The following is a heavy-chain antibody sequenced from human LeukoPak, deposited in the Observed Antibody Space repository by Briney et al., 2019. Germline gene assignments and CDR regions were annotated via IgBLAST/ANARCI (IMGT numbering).Heavy chain of an antibody. V-gene: IGHV4-34*01. Sequence: SETLSLTCTVYGGSFSAYYSSGSRRPPGKGLEGFGEINHSGSTNYNHTLNSRVTISPDTSKNQHSPKLSSVSAADTAVYYCARGRVVRGITSIRYYGMDVWGKGTTVTVSS. CDR2: INHSGST. CDR1: GGSFSAYY. J-gene: IGHJ6*04. CDR3: ARGRVVRGITSIRYYGMDV. D-gene: IGHD3-10*01.